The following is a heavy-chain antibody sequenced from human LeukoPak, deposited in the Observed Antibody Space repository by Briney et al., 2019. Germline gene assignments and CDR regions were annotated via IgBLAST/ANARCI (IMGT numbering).Heavy chain of an antibody. V-gene: IGHV3-30*04. D-gene: IGHD1-26*01. CDR1: GFTFSSYA. CDR3: ARDRRGSYYYFDY. CDR2: ISYDGSNK. Sequence: GGSLRLSCAASGFTFSSYAMHWVRQAPGKGLEWVAVISYDGSNKYYADSVKGRFTISRDNSKNTPYLQMNSLRAEDTAVYYCARDRRGSYYYFDYWGQGTLVTVSS. J-gene: IGHJ4*02.